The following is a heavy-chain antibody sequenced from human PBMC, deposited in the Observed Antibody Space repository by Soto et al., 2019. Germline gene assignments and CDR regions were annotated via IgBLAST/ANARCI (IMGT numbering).Heavy chain of an antibody. Sequence: EVQLVESGGGLVQPGESLRLSCAASGFTFSNSWMSWVRQAPGKGLEWVANIKEDGSEKDYVDPVKGRFTITRDNAKNSMYLQMTNLRAEDTAVYFCTSKRFGMDVWGQGTTVTVPS. CDR1: GFTFSNSW. J-gene: IGHJ6*02. CDR3: TSKRFGMDV. V-gene: IGHV3-7*03. CDR2: IKEDGSEK.